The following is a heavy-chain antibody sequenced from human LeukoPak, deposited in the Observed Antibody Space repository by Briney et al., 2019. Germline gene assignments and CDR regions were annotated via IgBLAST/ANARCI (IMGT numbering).Heavy chain of an antibody. Sequence: GGSLRLSCAASGFTFSSYAMHWVRQAPGKGLEWVAVISYDGSNKHYADSVKGRFTISRDNSKNTLYLQMNSLRAEDTAVYYCARSASRGYSYGYYDYFDYWGQGTLVTVSS. D-gene: IGHD5-18*01. CDR3: ARSASRGYSYGYYDYFDY. CDR1: GFTFSSYA. J-gene: IGHJ4*02. CDR2: ISYDGSNK. V-gene: IGHV3-30-3*01.